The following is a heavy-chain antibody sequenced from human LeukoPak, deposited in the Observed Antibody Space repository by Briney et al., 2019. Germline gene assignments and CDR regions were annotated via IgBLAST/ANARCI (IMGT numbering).Heavy chain of an antibody. V-gene: IGHV3-9*01. Sequence: PGRSLRLSCAASGFTFDDYAMHWVPPAPGKGLEWVSGISWNSGSIGYADSVKGRFTISRDNAKNSLYLQMNSLRAEDTALYYCAKDNGVTIFGDTGHNWFDPWGQGTLVTVSS. CDR3: AKDNGVTIFGDTGHNWFDP. CDR2: ISWNSGSI. D-gene: IGHD3-3*01. J-gene: IGHJ5*02. CDR1: GFTFDDYA.